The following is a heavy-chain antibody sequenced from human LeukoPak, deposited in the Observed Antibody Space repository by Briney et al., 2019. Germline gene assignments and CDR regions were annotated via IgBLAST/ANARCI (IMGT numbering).Heavy chain of an antibody. Sequence: GGSLRLSCAASGLIFHDYTMHWVRQAPGKGLEWVSVIYSGGSTYYADSVKGRFTISRDNSKSTLYIQMNSLRAEDTAVYYCARAKPKNMVRGLIMRRESRYYFDYWGQGTLVTVSS. CDR1: GLIFHDYT. CDR3: ARAKPKNMVRGLIMRRESRYYFDY. V-gene: IGHV3-53*01. J-gene: IGHJ4*02. CDR2: IYSGGST. D-gene: IGHD3-10*01.